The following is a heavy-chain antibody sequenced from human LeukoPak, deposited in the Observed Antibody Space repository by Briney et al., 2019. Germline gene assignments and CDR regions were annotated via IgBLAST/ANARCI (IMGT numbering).Heavy chain of an antibody. V-gene: IGHV4-39*07. Sequence: PSETLSLTCTVSGGSISGSFYYWAWVRQPPGKGLEWIGSIYYSGSTYYNPSLMSRVTISLDTSKNQFSLKLSSVTAADTAIYYCATREGLDWFDPWGQGTLVTVSS. J-gene: IGHJ5*02. CDR1: GGSISGSFYY. D-gene: IGHD6-6*01. CDR3: ATREGLDWFDP. CDR2: IYYSGST.